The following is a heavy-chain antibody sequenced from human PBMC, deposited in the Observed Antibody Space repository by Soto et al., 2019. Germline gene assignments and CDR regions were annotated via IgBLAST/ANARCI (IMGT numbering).Heavy chain of an antibody. CDR1: GFTNTLNTYD. D-gene: IGHD5-12*01. J-gene: IGHJ4*02. CDR3: AKVKRSIVPTTGGGFYS. Sequence: EVQLLESGGGLVQPGGSLRLSCAGSGFTNTLNTYDMSWVRQAPGKGLVWVAGISPTGGSTYYADSVKGRFTIPRDNSKERLFLQMGSLRVKDAAVYLYAKVKRSIVPTTGGGFYSWGRGTLFPVSS. CDR2: ISPTGGST. V-gene: IGHV3-23*01.